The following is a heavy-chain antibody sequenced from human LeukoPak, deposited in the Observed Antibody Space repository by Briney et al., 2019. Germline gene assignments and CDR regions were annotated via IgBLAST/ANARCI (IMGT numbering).Heavy chain of an antibody. CDR3: ARGVRDFWSGYYFDP. J-gene: IGHJ5*02. CDR1: GGSFSGYY. Sequence: SETLSLTXAVYGGSFSGYYWSWIRQPPGKGMEWIGGINHSGSTNYNPSLKSRVTISVDTSKNQFSLKLSSVTAADTAVYYCARGVRDFWSGYYFDPWGQGTLVTVSS. D-gene: IGHD3-3*01. CDR2: INHSGST. V-gene: IGHV4-34*01.